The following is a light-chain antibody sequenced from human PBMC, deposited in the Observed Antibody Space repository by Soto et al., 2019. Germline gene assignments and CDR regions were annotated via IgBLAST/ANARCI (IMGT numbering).Light chain of an antibody. J-gene: IGKJ5*01. CDR1: QSISSY. Sequence: EVMMTQSPATLSLSPGERATLSCRASQSISSYLAWYQQKPGQAPRLLIYDTSNRATAIPDRISGSGSGTDFTLTISSLEPEDFAVYYCQQRSNWLITFGQGTRLEIK. CDR2: DTS. V-gene: IGKV3-11*01. CDR3: QQRSNWLIT.